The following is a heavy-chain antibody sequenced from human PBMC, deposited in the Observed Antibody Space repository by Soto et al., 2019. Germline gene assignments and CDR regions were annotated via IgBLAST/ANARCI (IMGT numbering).Heavy chain of an antibody. CDR1: GFTFGNYP. Sequence: EVQLLESGGGLVQPGGSLSLSCPASGFTFGNYPFTWVRQAPGKGLEWVSVFSGGGDATYYPDSVKGRFTTSRDNSKNTVYLQMNSLRAEDTAVYYCAKKSLGSITLPALYYFDYWGQGTLVTVSS. D-gene: IGHD7-27*01. CDR3: AKKSLGSITLPALYYFDY. J-gene: IGHJ4*02. V-gene: IGHV3-23*01. CDR2: FSGGGDAT.